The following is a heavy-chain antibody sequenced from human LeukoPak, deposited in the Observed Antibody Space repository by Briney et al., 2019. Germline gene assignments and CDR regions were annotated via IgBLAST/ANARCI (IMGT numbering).Heavy chain of an antibody. V-gene: IGHV4-59*01. CDR2: IYYSGST. CDR1: GGSISSYC. J-gene: IGHJ3*02. CDR3: ARDGSYDILTGSPDAFDI. Sequence: SETLSLTCTVSGGSISSYCWSWIRQPPGKGLEWIGYIYYSGSTNYNPSLKSRVTISVDTSKNQFSLKLSSVTAADTAVYYCARDGSYDILTGSPDAFDIWGQGTMVTVSS. D-gene: IGHD3-9*01.